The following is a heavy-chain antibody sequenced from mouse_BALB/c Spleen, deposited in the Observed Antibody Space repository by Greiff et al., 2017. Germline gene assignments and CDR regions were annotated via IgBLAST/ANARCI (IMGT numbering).Heavy chain of an antibody. CDR1: GYTFSSYW. V-gene: IGHV1-9*01. D-gene: IGHD1-2*01. J-gene: IGHJ3*01. Sequence: VQLQQSGAELMKPGASVKISCKATGYTFSSYWIEWVKQRPGHGLEWIGEILPGSGSTNYNEKFKGKATFTADTSSNTAYMQLSSLTSEDSAVYYCARGDYGYWFAYWGQGTLVTVSA. CDR3: ARGDYGYWFAY. CDR2: ILPGSGST.